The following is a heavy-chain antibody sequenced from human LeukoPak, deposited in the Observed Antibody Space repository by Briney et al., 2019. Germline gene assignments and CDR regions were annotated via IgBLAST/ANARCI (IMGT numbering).Heavy chain of an antibody. CDR2: TGTTGDT. Sequence: GGSLRLSCAASGFTFRTHDMHWVRQAAGKGLEWVSGTGTTGDTYYPGSVKGRFTISREEGKNSLYLQMNSLRAGDTAVYFCARGRPGSGWGTLGFDIWGQGTMVTVSS. CDR1: GFTFRTHD. J-gene: IGHJ3*02. V-gene: IGHV3-13*01. CDR3: ARGRPGSGWGTLGFDI. D-gene: IGHD6-19*01.